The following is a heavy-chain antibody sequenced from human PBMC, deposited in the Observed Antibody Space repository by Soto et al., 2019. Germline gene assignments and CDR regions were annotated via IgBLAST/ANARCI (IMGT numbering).Heavy chain of an antibody. CDR2: ITWNRRVL. CDR3: AKPRYAFWSPYYFDS. V-gene: IGHV3-9*01. CDR1: WLSFGNFP. D-gene: IGHD3-3*01. Sequence: CLRLSCVASWLSFGNFPMHYVRLHPGKGLEWGSGITWNRRVLADGDSVKGRFTISRDNARNSLYLQMDSLRDEDTALDHCAKPRYAFWSPYYFDSCGQRTRVTVAS. J-gene: IGHJ4*02.